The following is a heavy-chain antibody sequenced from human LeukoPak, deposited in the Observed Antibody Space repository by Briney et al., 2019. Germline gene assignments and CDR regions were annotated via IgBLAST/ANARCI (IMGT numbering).Heavy chain of an antibody. V-gene: IGHV4-39*07. D-gene: IGHD5-24*01. CDR1: GGSISSSSYY. J-gene: IGHJ6*03. Sequence: SETLSLTCTVSGGSISSSSYYWGWIRQPPGKGLEWIGEINHSGSTNYNPSLKSRVTISVDTSKNQFSLKLSSVTAADTAVYYCARGRDYMDVWGKGTTVTVSS. CDR3: ARGRDYMDV. CDR2: INHSGST.